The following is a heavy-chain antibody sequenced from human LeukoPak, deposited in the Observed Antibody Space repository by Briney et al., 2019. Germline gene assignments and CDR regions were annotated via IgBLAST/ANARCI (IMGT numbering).Heavy chain of an antibody. CDR3: ARDPGRYSSSLGYFDY. J-gene: IGHJ4*02. Sequence: ASVKVSCKASGGTFSSYAISWVRQAPGQGLEWMGWISTYNGNTNYAQKLQGRVIMTTDTSTSTAYMELRSLRSDDTAFYYCARDPGRYSSSLGYFDYWGQGTLVTVSS. V-gene: IGHV1-18*01. D-gene: IGHD3-10*01. CDR1: GGTFSSYA. CDR2: ISTYNGNT.